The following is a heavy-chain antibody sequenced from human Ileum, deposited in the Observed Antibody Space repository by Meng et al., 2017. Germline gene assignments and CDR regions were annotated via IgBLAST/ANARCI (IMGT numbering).Heavy chain of an antibody. Sequence: SETLSPTCTVSGGSISSSTYYWGWIRQPPGKGLEWIGTISYSGSTYYNASLKNRVTISVDASKNQVSLRLSSVTAADTAMYYCAKQVTTAVGPSSWGQGTLVTVSS. CDR3: AKQVTTAVGPSS. J-gene: IGHJ5*02. V-gene: IGHV4-39*01. D-gene: IGHD6-13*01. CDR2: ISYSGST. CDR1: GGSISSSTYY.